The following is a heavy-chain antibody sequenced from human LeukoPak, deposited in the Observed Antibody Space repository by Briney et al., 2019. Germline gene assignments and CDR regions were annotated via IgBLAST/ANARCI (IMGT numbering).Heavy chain of an antibody. V-gene: IGHV4-39*07. CDR1: GGSISSSSYY. CDR2: LYYGGST. CDR3: ARDRTYDSSGSFEY. D-gene: IGHD3-22*01. J-gene: IGHJ4*02. Sequence: SETLSLTCTVSGGSISSSSYYWGWIRQPPGKGLEWIGSLYYGGSTYYNPSLKSRVTISVDTSKNHFSLKLSSVTAADTAVYYCARDRTYDSSGSFEYWGQGTLVTVSS.